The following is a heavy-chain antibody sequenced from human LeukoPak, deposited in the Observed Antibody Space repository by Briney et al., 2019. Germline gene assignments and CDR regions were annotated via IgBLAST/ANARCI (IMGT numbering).Heavy chain of an antibody. CDR2: IRYDGSNK. D-gene: IGHD5-24*01. CDR1: GFTFSSYG. V-gene: IGHV3-30*02. Sequence: PGGSLRLSCAASGFTFSSYGMHWVRQAPGKGLEWVAFIRYDGSNKYYADSVKGRLTISRDNSKNTLYLQMNSLRAEDTAVYYCARVARWLQFEGPFDYWGQGTQGTVSS. J-gene: IGHJ4*02. CDR3: ARVARWLQFEGPFDY.